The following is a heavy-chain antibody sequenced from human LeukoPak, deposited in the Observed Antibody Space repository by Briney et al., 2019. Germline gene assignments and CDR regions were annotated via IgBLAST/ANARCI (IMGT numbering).Heavy chain of an antibody. J-gene: IGHJ6*02. Sequence: PLETLSLTCSVSGGSTSGSYWSWVRQPPGKGLQWIGYIHYTGSIDYNPSLKSRVTISIDTPKNQVSLRVTSVTAADTAVYYCARTGYGRDYYGMDVWGQGTTVTVSS. CDR3: ARTGYGRDYYGMDV. D-gene: IGHD1-26*01. V-gene: IGHV4-59*01. CDR1: GGSTSGSY. CDR2: IHYTGSI.